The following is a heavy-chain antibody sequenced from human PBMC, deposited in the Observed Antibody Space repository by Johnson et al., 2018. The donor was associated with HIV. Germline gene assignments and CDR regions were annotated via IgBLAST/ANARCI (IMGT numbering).Heavy chain of an antibody. CDR2: IRYDGSNE. CDR3: ARAKSIAIRGGAFDI. CDR1: GFTFSSYG. V-gene: IGHV3-30*02. J-gene: IGHJ3*02. Sequence: QMLLVESGGGVVQPGGSLRLSCVASGFTFSSYGMHWVRQAPGKGLEWVAFIRYDGSNEHYTDSVGGRFTISRDNSKNTLYLQMNSLRADDTAVYYCARAKSIAIRGGAFDIWGQGTTVTVSS. D-gene: IGHD6-6*01.